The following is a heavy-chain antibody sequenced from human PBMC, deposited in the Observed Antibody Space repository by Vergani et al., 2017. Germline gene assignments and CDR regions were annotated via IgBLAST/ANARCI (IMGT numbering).Heavy chain of an antibody. CDR1: GYTFTSYD. D-gene: IGHD6-19*01. V-gene: IGHV1-8*01. CDR2: MNPNSGNT. Sequence: QVQLVQSGAEVKKPGASVKVSCKASGYTFTSYDINWVRQATGQGLEWMGWMNPNSGNTGYAQKFQGRVTMTRNTSISTAYMELSSLRSEDTAVYYCARQVAVAGKWWGPYYYYGMDVWGQXP. CDR3: ARQVAVAGKWWGPYYYYGMDV. J-gene: IGHJ6*02.